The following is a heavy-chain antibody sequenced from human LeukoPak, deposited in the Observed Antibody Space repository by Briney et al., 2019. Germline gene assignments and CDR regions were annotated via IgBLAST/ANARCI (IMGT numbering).Heavy chain of an antibody. CDR1: GYTFSSYD. Sequence: ASVKVSCKASGYTFSSYDINWVRQASGQGLEWMGWMKPVSGNTGYAQKFQGRVTMTRDSYTRTAYMELSSLTSEDTAVYYCARTPPGGDIDYWGQGTLVTVSS. D-gene: IGHD3-16*01. V-gene: IGHV1-8*01. J-gene: IGHJ4*02. CDR3: ARTPPGGDIDY. CDR2: MKPVSGNT.